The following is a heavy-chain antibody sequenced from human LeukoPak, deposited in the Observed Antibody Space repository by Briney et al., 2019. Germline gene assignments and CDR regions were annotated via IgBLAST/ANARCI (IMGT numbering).Heavy chain of an antibody. Sequence: SETPSLTCAVYGGSFSGYYWSWIRQPPGRGLEWIGEINHSGSTNYNPSLKSRVTISVDTSKNQFSLKLSSVTAADTAVYYCARVAIRLPRYYDSSGYYGARSAFDIWGQGTMVTVSS. CDR3: ARVAIRLPRYYDSSGYYGARSAFDI. CDR2: INHSGST. D-gene: IGHD3-22*01. V-gene: IGHV4-34*01. CDR1: GGSFSGYY. J-gene: IGHJ3*02.